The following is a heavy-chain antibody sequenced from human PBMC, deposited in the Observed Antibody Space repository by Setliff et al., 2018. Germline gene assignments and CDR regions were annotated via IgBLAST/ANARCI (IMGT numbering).Heavy chain of an antibody. D-gene: IGHD6-6*01. CDR2: INHRGST. CDR1: GGSFSGYY. V-gene: IGHV4-34*01. CDR3: ARGRNIAARLLDS. Sequence: NPSETLSLTCAVCGGSFSGYYWTWIRQSPEKGLEWIGEINHRGSTNYNPSLKSRVTISIDTSRDQFSLKLISMIAADTAVYYCARGRNIAARLLDSWGQGTLVTVSS. J-gene: IGHJ4*02.